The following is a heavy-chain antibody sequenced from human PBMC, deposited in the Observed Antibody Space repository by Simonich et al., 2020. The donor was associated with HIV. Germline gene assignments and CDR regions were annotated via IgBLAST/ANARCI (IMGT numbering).Heavy chain of an antibody. CDR3: ARAGYSGYDFDY. Sequence: QLQLQESGPGLVKPSETLSLTCTVSGFSISINSYFWGWIRQPPGKGLEWIGSIYYSGSTYYNPACKSRVTISVESSKNQFSLKLSSVTAADTAVYYCARAGYSGYDFDYWGQGTLVTVSS. V-gene: IGHV4-39*01. D-gene: IGHD5-12*01. CDR2: IYYSGST. J-gene: IGHJ4*02. CDR1: GFSISINSYF.